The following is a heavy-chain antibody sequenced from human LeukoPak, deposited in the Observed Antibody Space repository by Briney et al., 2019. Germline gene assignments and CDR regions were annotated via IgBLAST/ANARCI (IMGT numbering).Heavy chain of an antibody. CDR1: GFTFSDYY. Sequence: GGSLRLSCAASGFTFSDYYMSWIRQAPGKGLEWVSAISGSGGSTYYADSVKGRFTISRDNSKNTLYLQMNSLRAEDTAVYYCAKGLEYYDFWSGYSTYGYWGQGTLVTVSS. J-gene: IGHJ4*02. D-gene: IGHD3-3*01. CDR3: AKGLEYYDFWSGYSTYGY. V-gene: IGHV3-23*01. CDR2: ISGSGGST.